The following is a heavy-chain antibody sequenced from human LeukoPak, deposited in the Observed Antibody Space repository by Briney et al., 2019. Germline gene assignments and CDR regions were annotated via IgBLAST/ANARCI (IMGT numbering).Heavy chain of an antibody. J-gene: IGHJ4*02. CDR3: ARDIHYYDSSGFHFDY. V-gene: IGHV1-18*04. D-gene: IGHD3-22*01. Sequence: ASVKVSCKASGYTFTGYYMHWVRQAPGQGLEWMGWISAYNGNTNYAQKLQGRVTMTTDTSTSTAYMELRSLRSDDTAVYYCARDIHYYDSSGFHFDYWGQGTLVTVSS. CDR2: ISAYNGNT. CDR1: GYTFTGYY.